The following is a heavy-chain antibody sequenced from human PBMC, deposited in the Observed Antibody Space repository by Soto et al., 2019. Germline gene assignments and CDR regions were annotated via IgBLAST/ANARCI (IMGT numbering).Heavy chain of an antibody. CDR3: ARPHFSYDDFCSGSNSPPDY. CDR2: IYPGDSDT. J-gene: IGHJ4*02. CDR1: GYSFTSYW. Sequence: GESLKISCKGSGYSFTSYWIGWVRQMPGKGLEWMGIIYPGDSDTRYSPSFQGQVTISADKSISTAYLQWSSLKASDTAMYYCARPHFSYDDFCSGSNSPPDYWGQGTPVTVSS. V-gene: IGHV5-51*01. D-gene: IGHD3-3*01.